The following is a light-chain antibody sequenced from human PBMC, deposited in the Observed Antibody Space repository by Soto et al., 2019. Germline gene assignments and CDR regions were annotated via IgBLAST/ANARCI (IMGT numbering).Light chain of an antibody. Sequence: DIQMTQSPSSVSASVGDRVTITCRARQGMSIWLAWYQQKPGKAPKLLIYAASSLQSGVPSRFSGSESETEFTLTISRLQPEDFATYYCQQANRFPYTFGQVTKLEIK. J-gene: IGKJ2*01. V-gene: IGKV1-12*01. CDR3: QQANRFPYT. CDR1: QGMSIW. CDR2: AAS.